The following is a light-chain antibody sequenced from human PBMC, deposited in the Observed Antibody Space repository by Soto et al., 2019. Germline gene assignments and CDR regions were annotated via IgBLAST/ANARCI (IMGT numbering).Light chain of an antibody. Sequence: QSALTQPASVSGSPGQSIAISCTGTFSDVGGYDFVAWYQQHPGKAPKVIIYDVNNRPSGVSNRFFGSKSGNTASLTISGLQTEDEADYYCGSYSTSGSVVFGGWTQLTVL. J-gene: IGLJ2*01. V-gene: IGLV2-14*01. CDR2: DVN. CDR3: GSYSTSGSVV. CDR1: FSDVGGYDF.